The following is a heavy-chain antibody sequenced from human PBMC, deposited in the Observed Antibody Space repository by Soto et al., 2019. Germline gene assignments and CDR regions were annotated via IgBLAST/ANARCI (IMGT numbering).Heavy chain of an antibody. D-gene: IGHD6-6*01. Sequence: ELQLVESGGGLVQPGGSLTLSCAVSGFPFSNYEMNWVRQAPGKGLEWISYISSGGGSRYYAESVKGRFTISRDNTKNSLFLQMDSLRADDTALYYCARAPNYHDNRLRPFWGQWTMVVVSS. J-gene: IGHJ3*01. V-gene: IGHV3-48*03. CDR1: GFPFSNYE. CDR3: ARAPNYHDNRLRPF. CDR2: ISSGGGSR.